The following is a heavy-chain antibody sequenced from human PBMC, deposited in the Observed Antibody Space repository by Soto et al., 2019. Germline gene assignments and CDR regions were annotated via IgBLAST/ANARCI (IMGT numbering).Heavy chain of an antibody. CDR3: ARSSRARHDYRYMDV. CDR1: EFSLSTSGMC. CDR2: VDWDDDK. V-gene: IGHV2-70*11. J-gene: IGHJ6*03. Sequence: SGPTLVNPTQTLTLTCTFSEFSLSTSGMCVSWIRQPPGKALEWLARVDWDDDKYYSTSLETRLTISKDTSKNQVVLIMTNMDPVDTATYYCARSSRARHDYRYMDVWGKGTTVTVSS.